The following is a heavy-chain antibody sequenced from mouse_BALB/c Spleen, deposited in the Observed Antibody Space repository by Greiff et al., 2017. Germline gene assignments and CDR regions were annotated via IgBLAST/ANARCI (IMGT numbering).Heavy chain of an antibody. CDR1: GFTFSSYG. V-gene: IGHV5-6*01. J-gene: IGHJ4*01. CDR3: GRHVEGTYAMDY. Sequence: EVQLVESGGDLVKPGGSLKLSCAASGFTFSSYGMSWVRQTPDKRLEWVATISSGGSYTYYPASVKGRFTISRDTAKNTLYLQMSSLKSEDTAMYSCGRHVEGTYAMDYWGQGTSVTVSS. D-gene: IGHD2-14*01. CDR2: ISSGGSYT.